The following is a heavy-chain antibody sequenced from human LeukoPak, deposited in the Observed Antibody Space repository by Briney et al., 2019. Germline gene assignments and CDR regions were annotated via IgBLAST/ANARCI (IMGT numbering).Heavy chain of an antibody. CDR3: AKDLADYFDY. Sequence: GGSLRLSCAASGFTFSSYGMSWVRQAPGKGLEWVSSISGSGGNTYYADSVKGRFTISRDNSKNTLYLQMNSLRAEDTAVYYCAKDLADYFDYWGQGTLVTVSS. CDR2: ISGSGGNT. J-gene: IGHJ4*02. V-gene: IGHV3-23*01. CDR1: GFTFSSYG.